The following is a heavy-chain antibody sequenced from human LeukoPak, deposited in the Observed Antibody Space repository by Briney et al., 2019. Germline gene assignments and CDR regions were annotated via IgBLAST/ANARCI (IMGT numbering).Heavy chain of an antibody. CDR1: GITFSNYW. Sequence: GGSLRLSCAASGITFSNYWMHWVRQAPGKGLVWVSRINSDGSSTSYADSVKGRFAISRDNAKNTLYLQMNSLRAEDTAVYYCASFAYSSGWYSWGQGTLVTVSS. CDR3: ASFAYSSGWYS. D-gene: IGHD6-19*01. V-gene: IGHV3-74*01. CDR2: INSDGSST. J-gene: IGHJ4*02.